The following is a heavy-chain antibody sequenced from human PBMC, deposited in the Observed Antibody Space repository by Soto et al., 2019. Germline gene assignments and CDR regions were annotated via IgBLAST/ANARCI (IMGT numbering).Heavy chain of an antibody. Sequence: QVQLVESGGGVVQPGRSLRLSCAASGFTFSNYAMHWVRQAPGKGLEWVAVISYDGSNKYYADSVKGRFTISRDNSKNTLYLQMNSLRAEDTAVYYCARDHNAERWLQSGFFDYWGQGILVTASS. CDR2: ISYDGSNK. V-gene: IGHV3-30-3*01. J-gene: IGHJ4*02. D-gene: IGHD5-12*01. CDR3: ARDHNAERWLQSGFFDY. CDR1: GFTFSNYA.